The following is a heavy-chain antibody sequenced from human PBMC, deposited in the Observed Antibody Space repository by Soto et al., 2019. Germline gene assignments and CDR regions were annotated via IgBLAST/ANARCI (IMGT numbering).Heavy chain of an antibody. V-gene: IGHV3-23*01. Sequence: GGSLRLSCAASGFTFSRYAMSWVRQAPGKGLEWVSAISGSGGSTYYADSVKGRFTISRDNSKNTLYLQMNSLRAEDTAVYYCAKDWAYSSGWYGAGAFDIWGQGTMVTVSS. CDR1: GFTFSRYA. CDR3: AKDWAYSSGWYGAGAFDI. D-gene: IGHD6-19*01. CDR2: ISGSGGST. J-gene: IGHJ3*02.